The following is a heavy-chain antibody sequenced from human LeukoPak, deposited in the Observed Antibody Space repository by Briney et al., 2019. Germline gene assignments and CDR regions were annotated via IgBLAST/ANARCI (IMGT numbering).Heavy chain of an antibody. J-gene: IGHJ4*02. CDR1: GFTFSDHY. V-gene: IGHV3-11*05. D-gene: IGHD4-23*01. CDR3: ARGHYGGDYFDY. Sequence: GGALRLSCEVSGFTFSDHYMSWIRQGPGERLECVSYISSGSTYTNYADSVEGRFTISRDKAKNSLYLQMNSLRAEDTAVYYCARGHYGGDYFDYWGQGTLVTVSS. CDR2: ISSGSTYT.